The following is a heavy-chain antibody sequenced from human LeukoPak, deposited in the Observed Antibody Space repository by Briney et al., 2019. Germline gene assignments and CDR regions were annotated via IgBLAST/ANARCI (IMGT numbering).Heavy chain of an antibody. J-gene: IGHJ4*02. Sequence: GASVKVSCKASGGTFSSYAISWVRQAPGQGLEWMGRIIPIFGTANYAQKFQGRVTITTDESTSTACMELSSLRSEDTAVYYCAGSGDYFDYWGQGTLVTVSS. CDR2: IIPIFGTA. CDR3: AGSGDYFDY. V-gene: IGHV1-69*05. D-gene: IGHD2-15*01. CDR1: GGTFSSYA.